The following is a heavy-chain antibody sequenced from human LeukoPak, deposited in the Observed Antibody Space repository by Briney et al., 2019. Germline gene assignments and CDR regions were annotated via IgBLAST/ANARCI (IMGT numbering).Heavy chain of an antibody. V-gene: IGHV4-61*02. CDR3: ARGGTVVAPYWYFDL. CDR2: IYTTGST. J-gene: IGHJ2*01. D-gene: IGHD4-23*01. CDR1: GGSISSGSYY. Sequence: KSSQTLSLTCSVSGGSISSGSYYWSWVRQPAGKGLGWIGRIYTTGSTNYNPSLKSRVTISVDTSKNQFSLKLSSVTAADTAVYYCARGGTVVAPYWYFDLWGRGTLVTVSS.